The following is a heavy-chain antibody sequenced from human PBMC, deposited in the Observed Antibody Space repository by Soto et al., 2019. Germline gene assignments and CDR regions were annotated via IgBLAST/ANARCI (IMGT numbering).Heavy chain of an antibody. CDR3: AILPEATVLTPPGAFDY. V-gene: IGHV1-69*02. CDR1: GGTFSSYT. J-gene: IGHJ4*02. D-gene: IGHD5-12*01. Sequence: QVQLVQSGAEVKKPGSSVKVSCRASGGTFSSYTISWVRQAPGQGLEWMGRIIPVLGKASYSQKFQGRVTXTXXKSTSIVYLEVNRLRSDATAVYFCAILPEATVLTPPGAFDYWGQGTLVTVSS. CDR2: IIPVLGKA.